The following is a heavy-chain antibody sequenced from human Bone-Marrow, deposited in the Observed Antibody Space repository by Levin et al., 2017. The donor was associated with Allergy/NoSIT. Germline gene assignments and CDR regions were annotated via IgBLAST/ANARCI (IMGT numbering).Heavy chain of an antibody. V-gene: IGHV3-7*04. CDR3: ARSRYFGDDAFDI. CDR2: IKQDGSEI. J-gene: IGHJ3*02. CDR1: GFIFSNYW. Sequence: QAGGSLRLSCAASGFIFSNYWMSWVRQAPGKGLEWVANIKQDGSEIYSVDSMKGRFTFSRDNAKNSVYLQMSGLRAEDTAIYYCARSRYFGDDAFDIWGQGAMVTVSS. D-gene: IGHD3-10*01.